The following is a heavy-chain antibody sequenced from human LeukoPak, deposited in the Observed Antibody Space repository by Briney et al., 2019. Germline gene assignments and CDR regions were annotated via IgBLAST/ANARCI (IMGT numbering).Heavy chain of an antibody. CDR1: GFTFSDYY. Sequence: GGSLRLSCATSGFTFSDYYMSWIRQAPGRGLEWVSYISSSGTYTNSADSVKGRFTISRDYPKNSLYLQMSSLRAEDTAVYYCARQGGDILTGYLDYWGQGTLVTVSS. V-gene: IGHV3-11*03. CDR3: ARQGGDILTGYLDY. D-gene: IGHD3-9*01. CDR2: ISSSGTYT. J-gene: IGHJ4*02.